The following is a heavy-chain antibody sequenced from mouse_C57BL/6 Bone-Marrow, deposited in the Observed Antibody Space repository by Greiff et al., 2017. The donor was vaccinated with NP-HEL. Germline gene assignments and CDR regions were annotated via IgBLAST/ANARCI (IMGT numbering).Heavy chain of an antibody. CDR3: AGHGNYAWFAY. Sequence: VQRVESGAELARPGASVKLSCKASGYTFTSYGISWVKQRTGQGLEWIGEIYPRSGNTYYNEKFKGKATLTADKSSSTAYMELRSLTSEDSAVYFCAGHGNYAWFAYWGQGTLVTVSA. V-gene: IGHV1-81*01. CDR2: IYPRSGNT. J-gene: IGHJ3*01. D-gene: IGHD2-1*01. CDR1: GYTFTSYG.